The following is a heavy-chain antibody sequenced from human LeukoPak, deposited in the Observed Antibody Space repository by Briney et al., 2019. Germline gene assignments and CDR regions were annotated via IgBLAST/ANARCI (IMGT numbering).Heavy chain of an antibody. J-gene: IGHJ5*02. Sequence: GASVKVSCTASGYSFSDFYIHWLRQAPGQELEWLGWINPNSGGTNFAQYFQGRVTMTRDTSISTAYMELSRLRSDDTAVYYCARVGYCSSTSCFYFDPWGQGTLVTVSS. CDR2: INPNSGGT. V-gene: IGHV1-2*02. CDR1: GYSFSDFY. CDR3: ARVGYCSSTSCFYFDP. D-gene: IGHD2-2*01.